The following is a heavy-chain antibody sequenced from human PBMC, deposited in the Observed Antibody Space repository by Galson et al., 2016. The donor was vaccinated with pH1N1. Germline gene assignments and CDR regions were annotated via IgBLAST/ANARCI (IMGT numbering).Heavy chain of an antibody. D-gene: IGHD3-10*01. CDR2: IYYSGST. CDR1: GGSISNSNYY. CDR3: ARRGIGEFLYYFDY. Sequence: ETLSLTCTVSGGSISNSNYYWGWIRQPPGKGLEWIGSIYYSGSTYYNPSLKSRVTISVDTSKNQFSLKMSSVTAADTAVYYCARRGIGEFLYYFDYWGQGTLVTVSS. J-gene: IGHJ4*02. V-gene: IGHV4-39*01.